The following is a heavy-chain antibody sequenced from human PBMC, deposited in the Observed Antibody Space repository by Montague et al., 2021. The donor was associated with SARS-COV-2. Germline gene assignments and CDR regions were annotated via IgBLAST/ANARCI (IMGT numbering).Heavy chain of an antibody. CDR1: GFTFSSYA. CDR2: ISYDGSNK. Sequence: SLRLSCAASGFTFSSYAMHWVRQAPGKGLEWEAVISYDGSNKYYADSVKGRFTISRDNSKNTLYLQMNSLRAEDTAVYYCARDDYDSRSRCLDVWGQGTTVTVSS. V-gene: IGHV3-30*04. CDR3: ARDDYDSRSRCLDV. D-gene: IGHD3-22*01. J-gene: IGHJ6*02.